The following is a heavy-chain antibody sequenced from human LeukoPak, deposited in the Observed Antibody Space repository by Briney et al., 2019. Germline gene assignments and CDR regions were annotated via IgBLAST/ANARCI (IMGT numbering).Heavy chain of an antibody. J-gene: IGHJ6*02. Sequence: PGGSLRLSCAASGFTFSNYWMTWVRQAPGKELEWVANVKQDGSEKYYVDSVKGRFTISRDNAKNSLYLQMNSLRAEDTAVYYCARSETTYYYDSSVYFYYYYGMDVWGQGTTVTVSS. CDR1: GFTFSNYW. CDR2: VKQDGSEK. V-gene: IGHV3-7*01. CDR3: ARSETTYYYDSSVYFYYYYGMDV. D-gene: IGHD3-22*01.